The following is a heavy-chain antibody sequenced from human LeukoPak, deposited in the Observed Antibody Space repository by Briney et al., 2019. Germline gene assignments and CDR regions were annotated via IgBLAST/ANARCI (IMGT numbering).Heavy chain of an antibody. V-gene: IGHV4-39*01. CDR3: ARHGSGSGRYYYFDY. J-gene: IGHJ4*02. CDR2: IYYSEST. Sequence: PSETLSLTCTVSGGSISSSSYYWGWIRQSPGKGLEWIGTIYYSESTYYNPSLKSRVTLSEDTSKNQFSLKVTSVTAADTAVYYCARHGSGSGRYYYFDYWGQGTLVTVSS. D-gene: IGHD3-10*01. CDR1: GGSISSSSYY.